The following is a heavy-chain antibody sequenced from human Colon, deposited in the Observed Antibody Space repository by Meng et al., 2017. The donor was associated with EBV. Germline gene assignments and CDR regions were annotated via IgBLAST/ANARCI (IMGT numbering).Heavy chain of an antibody. CDR3: ARNGDYNPGLY. D-gene: IGHD4-17*01. J-gene: IGHJ4*02. CDR1: GDSISNNW. Sequence: QVQLQESGPGLWKPSGTLSLTCAVAGDSISNNWWSWVRQPPGKGLEWIGEIYHSGTTNYNPSLRSRVTISVDKSKNQFSLQLTSVTAADTAVYYCARNGDYNPGLYWGQGTLVTVSS. CDR2: IYHSGTT. V-gene: IGHV4-4*02.